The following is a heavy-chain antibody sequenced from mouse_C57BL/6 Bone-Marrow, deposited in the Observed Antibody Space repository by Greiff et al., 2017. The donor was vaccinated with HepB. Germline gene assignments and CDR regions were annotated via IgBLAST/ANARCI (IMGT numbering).Heavy chain of an antibody. CDR1: GYAFSSYW. J-gene: IGHJ4*01. CDR3: ARAGTTVRDY. Sequence: VQGVESGAELVKPGASVKISCKASGYAFSSYWMNWVKQRPGKGLEWIGQIYPGDGDTNYNGKFKGKATLTADKSSSTAYMQLSSLTSEDSAVYFCARAGTTVRDYWGQGTSVTVSS. CDR2: IYPGDGDT. V-gene: IGHV1-80*01. D-gene: IGHD1-1*01.